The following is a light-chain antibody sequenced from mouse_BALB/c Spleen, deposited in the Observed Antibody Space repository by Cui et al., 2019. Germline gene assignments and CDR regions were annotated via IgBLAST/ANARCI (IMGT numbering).Light chain of an antibody. Sequence: DIPMIYSPSSMVASLADRVSLSCRASQGIRSNLDWYQQKPGRTLKLLIYSTSNLNSGVPSRFSGSGSGSDYSLTISSLESEDFADYYCLQRSRYPWTFGGGTKLEIK. CDR1: QGIRSN. CDR3: LQRSRYPWT. CDR2: STS. V-gene: IGKV9-123*01. J-gene: IGKJ1*01.